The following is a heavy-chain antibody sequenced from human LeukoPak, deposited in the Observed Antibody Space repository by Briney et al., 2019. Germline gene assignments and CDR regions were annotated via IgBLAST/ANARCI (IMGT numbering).Heavy chain of an antibody. Sequence: GGSLRLSCAASGFTFTAYGMQWVRQAPGKGLEWVAFVRCNGNDKYYADSVKGRFTISRDNSKNTVDLQMDSLRAEDTAVYYCAKAGSGWYAPYWGQGTLVTVS. CDR2: VRCNGNDK. CDR3: AKAGSGWYAPY. D-gene: IGHD6-19*01. J-gene: IGHJ4*02. V-gene: IGHV3-30*02. CDR1: GFTFTAYG.